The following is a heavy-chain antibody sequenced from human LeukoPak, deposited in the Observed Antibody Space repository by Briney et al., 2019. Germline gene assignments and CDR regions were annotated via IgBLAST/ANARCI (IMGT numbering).Heavy chain of an antibody. Sequence: PGRSLRLPCAASGFTFSSYAMHWVRQAPGKGLEWVAVISYDGSNKYYADSVKGRFTISRDNSKNTLYLQMNSLRAEDTAVYYCARELGYSSSWYTYYWGQGTLVTVSS. CDR3: ARELGYSSSWYTYY. J-gene: IGHJ4*02. CDR2: ISYDGSNK. V-gene: IGHV3-30-3*01. D-gene: IGHD6-13*01. CDR1: GFTFSSYA.